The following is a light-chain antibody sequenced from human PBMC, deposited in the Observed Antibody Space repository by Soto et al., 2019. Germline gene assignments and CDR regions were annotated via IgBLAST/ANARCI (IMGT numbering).Light chain of an antibody. CDR1: QGISTY. Sequence: DIQMTQSPSSLSASVGDRVTITCRASQGISTYLNWYQQKPGKAPKLLMHDASSLESGVPSRFSGSASGTEFTLTISSLQPDDFATYFCQQYSTYSWTFGQGTKVDIK. CDR3: QQYSTYSWT. CDR2: DAS. J-gene: IGKJ1*01. V-gene: IGKV1-5*01.